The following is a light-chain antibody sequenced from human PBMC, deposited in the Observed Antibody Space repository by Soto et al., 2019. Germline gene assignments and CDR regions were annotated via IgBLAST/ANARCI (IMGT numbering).Light chain of an antibody. CDR1: QSISSW. J-gene: IGKJ1*01. Sequence: DIQMTQSPSTLSASVGDRVTITCRASQSISSWLAWYQQKPGKAPKLLIYKASSLESGVPSRFSGRGSGTEFTLTISSLQPDDFATDYCQQYNSFPTFGQGTKVEIK. CDR2: KAS. V-gene: IGKV1-5*03. CDR3: QQYNSFPT.